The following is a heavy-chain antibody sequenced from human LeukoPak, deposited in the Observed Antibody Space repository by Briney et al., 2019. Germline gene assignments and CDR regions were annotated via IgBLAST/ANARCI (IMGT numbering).Heavy chain of an antibody. J-gene: IGHJ4*02. Sequence: ASVKVSCKASGYTFTSYGISWVRQAPGQGLEWMGWISAYNGNTNYAQKLQGSVTMTTDTSTSTAYMELRSLRSDDTAVYYCARDWYYYYDSSGLDYWGQGTLVTVSS. D-gene: IGHD3-22*01. CDR1: GYTFTSYG. V-gene: IGHV1-18*01. CDR2: ISAYNGNT. CDR3: ARDWYYYYDSSGLDY.